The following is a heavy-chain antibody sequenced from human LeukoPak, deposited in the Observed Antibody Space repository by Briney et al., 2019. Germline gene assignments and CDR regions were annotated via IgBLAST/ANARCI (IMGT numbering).Heavy chain of an antibody. CDR3: ARGTIGSSWYGAFDY. Sequence: SETLSLTCTVSGGSISSYYWSWIRQPPGKGLEWIGYIYYSGSTNYNPSLKSRVTISVDTSKNQFSLKLSSVTAADTAVYYCARGTIGSSWYGAFDYWGQGTLVTVSS. V-gene: IGHV4-59*12. D-gene: IGHD6-13*01. CDR1: GGSISSYY. J-gene: IGHJ4*02. CDR2: IYYSGST.